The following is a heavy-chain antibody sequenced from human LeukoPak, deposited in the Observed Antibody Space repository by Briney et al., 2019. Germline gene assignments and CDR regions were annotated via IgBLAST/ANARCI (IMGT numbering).Heavy chain of an antibody. J-gene: IGHJ6*02. Sequence: SVKVSCKASGGTFSSYAISWVRQAPGQGLEWMGGIIPIFGTANYAQKFQGRVTITADESTSTAYMELSSLRSEDTAVYYCARKTHSRPEGNYYYYGMDVWGQGTTVTVSS. V-gene: IGHV1-69*13. CDR1: GGTFSSYA. D-gene: IGHD4-11*01. CDR2: IIPIFGTA. CDR3: ARKTHSRPEGNYYYYGMDV.